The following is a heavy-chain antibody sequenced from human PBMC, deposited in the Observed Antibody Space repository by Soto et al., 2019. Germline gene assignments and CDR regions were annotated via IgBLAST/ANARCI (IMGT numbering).Heavy chain of an antibody. CDR2: ISSSSSYI. D-gene: IGHD3-22*01. Sequence: EVQLVESGGGLVKSGGSLRLSCAASGFTFSSYSMNWVRQAPGKGLEWVSSISSSSSYIYYADSVKGRFTISRDNAKNSLYLQMNSLRAEDTAVYYCAREGFDSSGYYRGLDYWGQGTLVTVSS. CDR1: GFTFSSYS. V-gene: IGHV3-21*01. CDR3: AREGFDSSGYYRGLDY. J-gene: IGHJ4*02.